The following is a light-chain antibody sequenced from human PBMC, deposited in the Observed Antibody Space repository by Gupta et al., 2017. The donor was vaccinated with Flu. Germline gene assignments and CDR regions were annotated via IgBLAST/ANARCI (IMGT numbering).Light chain of an antibody. CDR1: QGIRNA. J-gene: IGKJ4*01. V-gene: IGKV1-17*01. CDR3: LHHDSYSLS. CDR2: GAT. Sequence: DIQMTQSPSSLSASVGDRVTITCRASQGIRNALAWYQQKSGKAPKRLIYGATSLQSGVPSRFSGSGSGTDFTLTISSLQPEDFATYYCLHHDSYSLSFGGGTKVEIK.